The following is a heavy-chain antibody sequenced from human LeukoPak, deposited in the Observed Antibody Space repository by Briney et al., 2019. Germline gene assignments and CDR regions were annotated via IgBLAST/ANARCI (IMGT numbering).Heavy chain of an antibody. D-gene: IGHD6-13*01. J-gene: IGHJ6*03. V-gene: IGHV3-48*03. CDR1: GFTFSSYE. CDR2: ISSSGSII. CDR3: ARDLIFIVRSSGWLPDYMDV. Sequence: GGSLRLSCAASGFTFSSYEMNWVRQAPGKGLEWVSYISSSGSIIYYADSVKGRFTISRDNAKNSLYLQMNSLRAEDTAVYYCARDLIFIVRSSGWLPDYMDVWGKGTTVTVSS.